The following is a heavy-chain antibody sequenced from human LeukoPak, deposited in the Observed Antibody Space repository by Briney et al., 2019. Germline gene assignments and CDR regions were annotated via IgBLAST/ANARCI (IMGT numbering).Heavy chain of an antibody. Sequence: GPVKVSCKASGYTFTGYYMHWVRQAPGQGLEWMGWINPNSGGTNYAQKFQGWVTMTRDTSTSTVYMELSSLRSEDTAVYYCARSPAGLLDYWGQGTLVTVSS. J-gene: IGHJ4*02. CDR3: ARSPAGLLDY. D-gene: IGHD5-18*01. CDR2: INPNSGGT. CDR1: GYTFTGYY. V-gene: IGHV1-2*04.